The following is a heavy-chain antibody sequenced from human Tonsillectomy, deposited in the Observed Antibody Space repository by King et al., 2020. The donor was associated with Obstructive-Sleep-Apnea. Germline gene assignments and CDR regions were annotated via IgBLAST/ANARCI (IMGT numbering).Heavy chain of an antibody. V-gene: IGHV3-23*04. CDR2: ISGSGDST. CDR3: AKDLYYDFWSGSSGYFDY. CDR1: GFTFSSCA. D-gene: IGHD3-3*01. Sequence: EMQLVQSGGDLVQPGGSLRLSCAASGFTFSSCAMSWVRQAPGKGLEWVSTISGSGDSTYYADSVKGRFTISRDNSKNTLYLQMNSLRAEDTAVYYCAKDLYYDFWSGSSGYFDYWGQGTLVTVSS. J-gene: IGHJ4*02.